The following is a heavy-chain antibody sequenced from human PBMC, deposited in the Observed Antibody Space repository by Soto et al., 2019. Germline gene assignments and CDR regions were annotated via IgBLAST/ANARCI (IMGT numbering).Heavy chain of an antibody. CDR3: AREIKGEGSSSWYYFDY. CDR1: GGSISSGGYS. D-gene: IGHD6-13*01. CDR2: IYHSGST. J-gene: IGHJ4*02. V-gene: IGHV4-30-2*01. Sequence: QLQLQESGSGLVKPSQTLSLTCAVSGGSISSGGYSWSWIRQPPGKGLEWIGYIYHSGSTYYNPSLKRRVTISVDRSKKQFSLKLSSVTAADTAVYYCAREIKGEGSSSWYYFDYWGQGTLVTVSS.